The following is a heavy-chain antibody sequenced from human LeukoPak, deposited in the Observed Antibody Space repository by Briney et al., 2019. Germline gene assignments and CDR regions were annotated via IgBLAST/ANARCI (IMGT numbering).Heavy chain of an antibody. CDR1: GFTFSSYA. J-gene: IGHJ4*02. D-gene: IGHD2-8*01. V-gene: IGHV3-23*01. CDR3: AKDTSIGRYCTNGICSLFDY. CDR2: ISDSGGST. Sequence: GGSLRLSCAASGFTFSSYAMSWVRQAPGKGLEWVSAISDSGGSTYDADSVKGRFTISRDNSKNTLYLQMNSLRAEDTAVYYCAKDTSIGRYCTNGICSLFDYWGQGTLVTVSS.